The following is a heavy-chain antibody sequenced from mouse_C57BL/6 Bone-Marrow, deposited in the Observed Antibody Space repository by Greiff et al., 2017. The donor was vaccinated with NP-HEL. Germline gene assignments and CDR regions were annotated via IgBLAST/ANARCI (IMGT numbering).Heavy chain of an antibody. V-gene: IGHV14-4*01. D-gene: IGHD1-1*01. CDR1: GFNIKDDY. CDR3: TGYYGSQAWFAY. J-gene: IGHJ3*01. Sequence: VQLKESGAELVRPGASVKLSCTASGFNIKDDYMHWVKQRPEQGLEWIGWIDPENGDTEYASKFQGKATITADTSSNTAYLQLSSLTSEDTAVYYCTGYYGSQAWFAYWGQGTLVTVSA. CDR2: IDPENGDT.